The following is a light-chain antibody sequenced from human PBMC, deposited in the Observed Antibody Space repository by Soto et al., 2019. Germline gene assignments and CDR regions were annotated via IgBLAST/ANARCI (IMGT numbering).Light chain of an antibody. CDR2: LEGSGSY. Sequence: QLVLTQSSSASASLGSSFSLTCTLSSGHSSYIIAWHQQQPGKAPRYLMKLEGSGSYNKGSGVPDRFSGSSSGADRYLTISNLQFEDEADYYCETWDSNTYVFGTGTKLTVL. J-gene: IGLJ1*01. CDR3: ETWDSNTYV. V-gene: IGLV4-60*02. CDR1: SGHSSYI.